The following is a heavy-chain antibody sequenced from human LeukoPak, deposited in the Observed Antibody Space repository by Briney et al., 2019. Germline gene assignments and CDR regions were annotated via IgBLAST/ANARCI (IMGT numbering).Heavy chain of an antibody. D-gene: IGHD6-13*01. Sequence: SETLSLTRAVYGGSFSGYYWSWIRQPPGKGLEWIGEINHSGSTNYNPSLKSRVTISVDTSKNQFSLKLSSVTAADTAVYYCARTGRGSWYPDYWGQGTLVTVSS. CDR1: GGSFSGYY. V-gene: IGHV4-34*01. J-gene: IGHJ4*02. CDR2: INHSGST. CDR3: ARTGRGSWYPDY.